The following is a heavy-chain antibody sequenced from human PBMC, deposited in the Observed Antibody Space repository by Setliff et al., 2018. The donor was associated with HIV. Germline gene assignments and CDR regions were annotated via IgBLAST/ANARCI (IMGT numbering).Heavy chain of an antibody. CDR2: VYNSGIT. J-gene: IGHJ6*01. D-gene: IGHD3-10*01. Sequence: SETLSLTCTVSGGSVSSPGYYWGWIRQPPGKGLEWIGSVYNSGITFKNPSLKSRVTISVDTSKNQFSLKLSSVTAADTAVYYCARDNSYYYGSGSHYWYGMDVWGQGTLVTVSS. V-gene: IGHV4-39*07. CDR3: ARDNSYYYGSGSHYWYGMDV. CDR1: GGSVSSPGYY.